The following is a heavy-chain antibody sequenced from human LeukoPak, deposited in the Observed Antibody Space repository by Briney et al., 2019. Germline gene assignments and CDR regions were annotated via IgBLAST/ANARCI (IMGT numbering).Heavy chain of an antibody. V-gene: IGHV3-66*01. CDR3: ARFGLHDNYGLFDH. Sequence: GGSLRLSCAASGFTVNNNYMNWVRQAPGKGLEWVSVIYSNYTTYYAGSVKGRFTISRDNSKNTLYLQMNSLRAEDTAVYYCARFGLHDNYGLFDHWGEGTLVTVSS. CDR2: IYSNYTT. D-gene: IGHD4-11*01. J-gene: IGHJ4*02. CDR1: GFTVNNNY.